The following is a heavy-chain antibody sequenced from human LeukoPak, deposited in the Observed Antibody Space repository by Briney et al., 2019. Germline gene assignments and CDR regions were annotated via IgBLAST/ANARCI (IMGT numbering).Heavy chain of an antibody. CDR3: ARHDSSGLYYYYGMDV. CDR1: GFTFSSYS. Sequence: GGSLRLSCAASGFTFSSYSMNWVRQAPGKGLEWVSSISSSSSYIYYADSVKGRFTISRDNAKNSLYLQMNSLRAEDTAVYYCARHDSSGLYYYYGMDVWGQGTTVTVSS. J-gene: IGHJ6*02. CDR2: ISSSSSYI. D-gene: IGHD3-22*01. V-gene: IGHV3-21*01.